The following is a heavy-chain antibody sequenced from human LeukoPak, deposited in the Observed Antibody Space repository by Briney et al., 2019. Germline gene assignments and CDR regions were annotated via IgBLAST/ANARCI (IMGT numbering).Heavy chain of an antibody. Sequence: GGSLRLSCVASGFTFNTYNMNWVRQAPGKGLKWVSYISGSSNTIYYAESVKGRFTISRDNAKNSLYLQMSSLRADDTAVYYCAKRVPYSSSSVYFDYWGQGTLVTVSS. D-gene: IGHD6-6*01. J-gene: IGHJ4*02. CDR3: AKRVPYSSSSVYFDY. V-gene: IGHV3-48*01. CDR2: ISGSSNTI. CDR1: GFTFNTYN.